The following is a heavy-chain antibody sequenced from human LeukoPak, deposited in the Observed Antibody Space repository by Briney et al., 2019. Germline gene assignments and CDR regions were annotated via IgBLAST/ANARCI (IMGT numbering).Heavy chain of an antibody. J-gene: IGHJ4*02. V-gene: IGHV4-59*01. CDR1: GGSISSYY. D-gene: IGHD2-2*01. CDR3: ARMYRYCSSTSCYSHFDY. Sequence: SETLSLTCTVSGGSISSYYWSWIRQPPGKGLEWIGYIYYSGSTNYNPSLKSRVTISVDTSKNQFSLKLSSVTAADTAVYYCARMYRYCSSTSCYSHFDYWGQGTLVTVSS. CDR2: IYYSGST.